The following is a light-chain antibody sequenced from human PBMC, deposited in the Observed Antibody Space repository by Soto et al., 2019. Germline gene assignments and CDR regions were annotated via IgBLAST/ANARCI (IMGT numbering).Light chain of an antibody. CDR1: SSDLGTYKL. CDR2: EVN. J-gene: IGLJ1*01. Sequence: QSVLTQPASVSGSPGQSITISCIGTSSDLGTYKLVSWYQQHPGKAPKLMIFEVNKRPSGVSNRFSGSKSGNTASLTISGLKVEDEADYYCCSSGGSPTYVFGTGNKVTVL. V-gene: IGLV2-23*02. CDR3: CSSGGSPTYV.